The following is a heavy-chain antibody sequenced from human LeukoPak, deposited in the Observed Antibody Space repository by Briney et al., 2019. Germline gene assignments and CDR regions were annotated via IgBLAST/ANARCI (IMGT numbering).Heavy chain of an antibody. J-gene: IGHJ4*02. V-gene: IGHV3-21*01. Sequence: GGALRLSCAASGFTFISYSMNWVRQAPGKVLELGSSISSSSSYIYYADSVKGRFTISRDNAKNSLYLQMNSLRAEDTAVYYCARDVLLWFGEPDYWGQGTLVTVSS. D-gene: IGHD3-10*01. CDR1: GFTFISYS. CDR2: ISSSSSYI. CDR3: ARDVLLWFGEPDY.